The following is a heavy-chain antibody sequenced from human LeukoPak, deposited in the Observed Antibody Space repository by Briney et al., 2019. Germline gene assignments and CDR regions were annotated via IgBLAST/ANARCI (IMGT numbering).Heavy chain of an antibody. D-gene: IGHD3-3*01. Sequence: ASVRVSCKVSGYTLTELSMHWVRQAPGKGLEWMGGFYPEDGETIYAQKFQGRVTMTEDTSTNTAYMELSSLRSEDPAVYYCATDRSGVYGMDVWGQGTTVTVSS. CDR1: GYTLTELS. CDR2: FYPEDGET. CDR3: ATDRSGVYGMDV. J-gene: IGHJ6*02. V-gene: IGHV1-24*01.